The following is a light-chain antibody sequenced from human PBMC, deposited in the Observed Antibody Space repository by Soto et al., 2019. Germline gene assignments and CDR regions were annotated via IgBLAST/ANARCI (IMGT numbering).Light chain of an antibody. J-gene: IGKJ1*01. CDR3: QQYNKLRT. CDR1: QSISSH. Sequence: EIVMTQSPATLSVSPGEKVTLSCRASQSISSHLVWYQQKPGQAPRLLIYGASTRATGIPARFSGGGSGTEFTLTISSLQSEDFAVYYCQQYNKLRTFGQGTKLEIK. CDR2: GAS. V-gene: IGKV3-15*01.